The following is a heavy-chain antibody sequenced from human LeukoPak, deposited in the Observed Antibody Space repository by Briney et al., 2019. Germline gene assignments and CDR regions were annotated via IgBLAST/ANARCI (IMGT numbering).Heavy chain of an antibody. V-gene: IGHV4-30-2*01. CDR3: ASDTTGYDRDSFDI. D-gene: IGHD5-12*01. CDR2: IYPRRST. CDR1: GGSLSSGCYS. Sequence: SETLSLTCAVCGGSLSSGCYSWSWVRQPPGEGLEWVGYIYPRRSTDYIPSLQSRITISLDRCTVHASLKAMYMTAADTDAYSCASDTTGYDRDSFDIWGKGTMVTVSS. J-gene: IGHJ3*02.